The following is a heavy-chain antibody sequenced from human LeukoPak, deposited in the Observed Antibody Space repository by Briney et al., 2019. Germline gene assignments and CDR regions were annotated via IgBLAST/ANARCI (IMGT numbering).Heavy chain of an antibody. Sequence: GGSLRLSCAASGFTFSTYSMNWVRQAPEKGLEWVSSISSGSSFIYYAGSVKGRFTISRDNAKNSLYLQMNSLRAEDTAVYYCAGSSGWYRGDYWGQGTLVTVSS. V-gene: IGHV3-21*01. J-gene: IGHJ4*02. CDR2: ISSGSSFI. CDR3: AGSSGWYRGDY. D-gene: IGHD6-19*01. CDR1: GFTFSTYS.